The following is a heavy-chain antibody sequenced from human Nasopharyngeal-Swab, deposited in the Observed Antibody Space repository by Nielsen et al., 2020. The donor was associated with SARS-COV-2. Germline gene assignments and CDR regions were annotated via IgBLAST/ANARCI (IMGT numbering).Heavy chain of an antibody. CDR2: MNPNSGNT. Sequence: SVKVSCKASGYTFTSYDINWVRQATGQGLEWMGWMNPNSGNTGYAQKFQGRVTMTRNTSISTAYMELSSLRSEDTAVYYCARARVVRGVLPDYWGQGTLVTVSS. D-gene: IGHD3-10*01. CDR1: GYTFTSYD. CDR3: ARARVVRGVLPDY. V-gene: IGHV1-8*01. J-gene: IGHJ4*02.